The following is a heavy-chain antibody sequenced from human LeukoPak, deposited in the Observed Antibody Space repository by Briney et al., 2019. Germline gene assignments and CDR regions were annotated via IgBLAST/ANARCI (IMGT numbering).Heavy chain of an antibody. V-gene: IGHV4-39*01. D-gene: IGHD4-17*01. CDR3: ARQHATYYGDYGWYWFDP. CDR2: IYYSGST. J-gene: IGHJ5*02. CDR1: GGSISSSSYY. Sequence: SETLSLTCTVSGGSISSSSYYWGWIRQPPGKGLEWIGSIYYSGSTYYNPSLKSRVTISVDTSKNQFPLKLSSVTAADTAVYYCARQHATYYGDYGWYWFDPWGQGTLVTVSS.